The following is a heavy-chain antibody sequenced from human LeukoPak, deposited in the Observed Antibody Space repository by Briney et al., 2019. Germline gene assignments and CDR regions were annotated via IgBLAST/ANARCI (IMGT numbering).Heavy chain of an antibody. V-gene: IGHV3-53*01. CDR3: ARTGDSSGYYYASSLYFDY. D-gene: IGHD3-22*01. J-gene: IGHJ4*02. Sequence: GGSLRLSCAASGFTVSSNYMSWVRQAPGKGLEWGSVIYSGGSTYYADSVKGRFTIPRDNSKNTLYLQMNSLRAEDAAVYYCARTGDSSGYYYASSLYFDYWGQGTLVTVSS. CDR2: IYSGGST. CDR1: GFTVSSNY.